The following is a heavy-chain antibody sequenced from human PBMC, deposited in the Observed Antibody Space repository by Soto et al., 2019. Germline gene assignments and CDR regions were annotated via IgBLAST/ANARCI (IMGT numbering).Heavy chain of an antibody. J-gene: IGHJ4*02. CDR2: INPNSGGA. CDR3: ARDGSYGSHFDY. V-gene: IGHV1-2*04. Sequence: ASVKVSCKASGYTFTGYYMHWVRQAPGQGLEWMGWINPNSGGANYAQKFQGWVTMTRDTSISTAYMELSRLRSDDTAVYYCARDGSYGSHFDYWGQGTLVTVSS. CDR1: GYTFTGYY. D-gene: IGHD5-18*01.